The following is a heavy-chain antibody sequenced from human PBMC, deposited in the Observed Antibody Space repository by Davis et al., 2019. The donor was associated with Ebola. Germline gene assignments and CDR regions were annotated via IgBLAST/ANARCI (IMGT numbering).Heavy chain of an antibody. CDR1: GFTFSGSA. V-gene: IGHV3-73*01. CDR3: TGTYSSSSKDY. J-gene: IGHJ4*02. CDR2: IRSKANSYAT. Sequence: GGSLRLSCAASGFTFSGSAMHWVSQASGKGLEWVGRIRSKANSYATAYAASVKGRFTISRDDSKNTAYLQMNSLKTEDTAVYYCTGTYSSSSKDYWGQGTLVTVSS. D-gene: IGHD6-6*01.